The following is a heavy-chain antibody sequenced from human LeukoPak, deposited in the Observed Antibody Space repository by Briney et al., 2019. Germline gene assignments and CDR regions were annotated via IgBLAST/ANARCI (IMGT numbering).Heavy chain of an antibody. Sequence: ASVKVSCKASGYTFTSYDIDWVRQATGQGLEWMGWMNPNSGNTGYAQKFQGRVTITRNTSISTAYMELSSLRSEDTAVYYCARGWGITPPNWFDPWGQGTLVTVSS. J-gene: IGHJ5*02. CDR1: GYTFTSYD. CDR2: MNPNSGNT. V-gene: IGHV1-8*03. CDR3: ARGWGITPPNWFDP. D-gene: IGHD3-10*01.